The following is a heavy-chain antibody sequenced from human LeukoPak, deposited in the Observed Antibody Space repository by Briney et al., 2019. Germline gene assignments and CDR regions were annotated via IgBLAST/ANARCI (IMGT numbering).Heavy chain of an antibody. V-gene: IGHV1-2*02. CDR1: GYTFTDYY. Sequence: ASVKASCKASGYTFTDYYIHWVRQAPGYGLEWLGWMNVKTGATSSAQKFPGRFTMTRDTSIGTASMEFSSLTSDDTAVYYCARQSGTYWGLDYWGQGTLVTVSS. J-gene: IGHJ4*02. CDR3: ARQSGTYWGLDY. CDR2: MNVKTGAT. D-gene: IGHD1-26*01.